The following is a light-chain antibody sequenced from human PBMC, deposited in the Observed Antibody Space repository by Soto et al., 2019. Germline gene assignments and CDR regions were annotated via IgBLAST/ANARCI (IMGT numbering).Light chain of an antibody. Sequence: DIQMTQSPSSLFASVGDRVSITCRASQGIRNNLGWYQQKPGEAPKRLIYGASSLQSGVPSRFSGSGSGTEFNLTISSLRPEDFATYYCLQHDSYPRTFGQGTKLEIK. CDR2: GAS. V-gene: IGKV1-17*01. CDR1: QGIRNN. J-gene: IGKJ1*01. CDR3: LQHDSYPRT.